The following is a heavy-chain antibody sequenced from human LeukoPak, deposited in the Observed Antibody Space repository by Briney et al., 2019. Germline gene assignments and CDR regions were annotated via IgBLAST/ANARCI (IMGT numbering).Heavy chain of an antibody. Sequence: ASVKVSCKASGYTFTSYYMHWVRQAPGQGLEWMGIINPSGGSTSYAQKFQGRVTMTRDTSTSTAYMELRSLRSDDTAVYYCARGEEPLLWFGELSLPFAFDIWGQGTMVTVSS. V-gene: IGHV1-46*01. CDR2: INPSGGST. J-gene: IGHJ3*02. CDR1: GYTFTSYY. D-gene: IGHD3-10*01. CDR3: ARGEEPLLWFGELSLPFAFDI.